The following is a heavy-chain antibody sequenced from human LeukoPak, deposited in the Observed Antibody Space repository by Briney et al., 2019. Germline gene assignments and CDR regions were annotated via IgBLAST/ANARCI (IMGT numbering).Heavy chain of an antibody. D-gene: IGHD5-12*01. J-gene: IGHJ4*02. V-gene: IGHV6-1*01. CDR3: ARERRVATPRHFDY. CDR2: TYYRSKWYN. CDR1: GDSVSSNSAA. Sequence: SQTLSLTCAISGDSVSSNSAAWNWIRQSPSKGLEWLGRTYYRSKWYNDYAVSVKSRITIDPDTSKNQFSLQLNSVTPEDTAVHYCARERRVATPRHFDYWGQGTLLTVSS.